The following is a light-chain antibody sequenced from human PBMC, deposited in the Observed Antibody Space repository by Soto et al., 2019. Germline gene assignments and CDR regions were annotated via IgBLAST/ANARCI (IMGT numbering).Light chain of an antibody. Sequence: QSVLTQPPSASGSPGQSVTISCTGTSSDVGGYNYVSWYQHHPGKAPKLMIYDVGKRPSGVPDRFSGSKSGNTASLTVSGLQAEDEADYYCSSYAGSNNYVFGTGTKVTVL. CDR2: DVG. CDR1: SSDVGGYNY. CDR3: SSYAGSNNYV. J-gene: IGLJ1*01. V-gene: IGLV2-8*01.